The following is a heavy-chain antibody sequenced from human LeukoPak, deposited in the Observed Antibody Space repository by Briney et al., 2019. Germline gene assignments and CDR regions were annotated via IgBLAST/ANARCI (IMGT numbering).Heavy chain of an antibody. J-gene: IGHJ3*02. V-gene: IGHV3-23*01. D-gene: IGHD3-9*01. CDR3: ARRGNYYDIWTCYFSHDALDI. CDR2: ISGSGGST. CDR1: GFTFSSYV. Sequence: GGSLRLSCAASGFTFSSYVMSWVRQAPGKGLEWVSGISGSGGSTYYADSVRGRFTISRDNSKNTLYLQMNSLRAADTAVYNCARRGNYYDIWTCYFSHDALDIWGQGTMVTVSS.